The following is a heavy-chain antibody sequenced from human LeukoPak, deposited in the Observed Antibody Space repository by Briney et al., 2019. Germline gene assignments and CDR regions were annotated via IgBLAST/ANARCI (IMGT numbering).Heavy chain of an antibody. CDR1: GFTFSRFT. V-gene: IGHV3-21*01. J-gene: IGHJ4*02. Sequence: GGSLRLSCAASGFTFSRFTMNWVRQAPGKGLEWVSTISGSSTYIYYADSVNGRFTISRDDARNSLFLQMNSLRAEDTALYYCARSCGGDCYSSHRYYFDSWGQGSLVTVSS. D-gene: IGHD2-21*02. CDR3: ARSCGGDCYSSHRYYFDS. CDR2: ISGSSTYI.